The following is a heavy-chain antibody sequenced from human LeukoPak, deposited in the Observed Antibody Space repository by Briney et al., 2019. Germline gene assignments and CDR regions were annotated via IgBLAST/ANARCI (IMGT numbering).Heavy chain of an antibody. Sequence: GGSLRLSCVASGFAFRNNAMNWVRQAPGKGLEWVSLISDSGGSTNYADSVKGRFTISRDNCKNTLYLQMNTLRAEDTAIYYCASSYGSSAYYPFDYWGQGTLVTVFS. CDR2: ISDSGGST. V-gene: IGHV3-23*01. J-gene: IGHJ4*02. D-gene: IGHD3-22*01. CDR3: ASSYGSSAYYPFDY. CDR1: GFAFRNNA.